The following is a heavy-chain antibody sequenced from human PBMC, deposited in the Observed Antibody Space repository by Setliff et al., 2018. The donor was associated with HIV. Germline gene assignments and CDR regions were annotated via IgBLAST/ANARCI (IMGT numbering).Heavy chain of an antibody. Sequence: SETLSLTCTVSGGSISSSNYYWGWIRQPPGKGREWIGSIFYSGSANYNPSLQSRVTISVDMSKNQFSLKLNSVTAADTAVYYCARDAKYSSGWYYFDYWGQGTLVTVSS. J-gene: IGHJ4*02. CDR1: GGSISSSNYY. V-gene: IGHV4-39*02. D-gene: IGHD6-19*01. CDR3: ARDAKYSSGWYYFDY. CDR2: IFYSGSA.